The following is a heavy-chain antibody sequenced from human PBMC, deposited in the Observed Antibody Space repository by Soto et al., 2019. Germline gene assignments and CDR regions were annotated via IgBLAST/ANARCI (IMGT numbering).Heavy chain of an antibody. D-gene: IGHD2-15*01. Sequence: GESLKISCKGSGYSFTSYWIGWVRQMPGKGLEWMGIIYPGDSDTRYSPSFQGQVTISADKSISTAYLQWSSLKASDTAMYYCASGLGYCSGGSCYSGSYAIVYAFDIWGQGTMVTVS. CDR2: IYPGDSDT. CDR1: GYSFTSYW. J-gene: IGHJ3*02. V-gene: IGHV5-51*01. CDR3: ASGLGYCSGGSCYSGSYAIVYAFDI.